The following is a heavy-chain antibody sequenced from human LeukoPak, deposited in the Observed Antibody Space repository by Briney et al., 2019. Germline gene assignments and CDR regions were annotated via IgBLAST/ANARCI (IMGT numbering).Heavy chain of an antibody. D-gene: IGHD6-19*01. CDR1: GGTFSSYA. CDR3: ARETLAVGYMDV. Sequence: SVKVSCKASGGTFSSYAISWVRQAPGQGLEWMGGIIPIFGTANYAQKFQGRVTITADKSTSTAYMELSSLRSEDTAVYYCARETLAVGYMDVWGKGTTVTVSS. CDR2: IIPIFGTA. J-gene: IGHJ6*03. V-gene: IGHV1-69*06.